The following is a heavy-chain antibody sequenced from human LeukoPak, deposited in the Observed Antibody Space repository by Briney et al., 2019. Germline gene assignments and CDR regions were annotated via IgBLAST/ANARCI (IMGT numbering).Heavy chain of an antibody. CDR3: AKTYAYCSGGSCYDY. V-gene: IGHV3-53*01. Sequence: PGGSLRLSCAASGFPLSSNYMSWVRQAPGKGLEWGSVIYSGGSTYYPDSVKGRFTISRDNSKNNLYLQMNSLRAEDTAVYYCAKTYAYCSGGSCYDYWGQGTLVTVSS. D-gene: IGHD2-15*01. CDR1: GFPLSSNY. CDR2: IYSGGST. J-gene: IGHJ4*02.